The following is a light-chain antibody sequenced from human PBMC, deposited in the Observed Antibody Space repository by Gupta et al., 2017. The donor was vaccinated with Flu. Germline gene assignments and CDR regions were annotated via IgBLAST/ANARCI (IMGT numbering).Light chain of an antibody. J-gene: IGKJ5*01. CDR3: EKYDYAPIT. V-gene: IGKV1-27*01. Sequence: DVQMTQSPSSLSASVGDRIIITCRASQAIKNYVAWYQQKPGKGPTLLIYAASTLQSGVPSRFSGSGYGTDFTFTINSLQAEDVATYYCEKYDYAPITFGQGTRLEMK. CDR1: QAIKNY. CDR2: AAS.